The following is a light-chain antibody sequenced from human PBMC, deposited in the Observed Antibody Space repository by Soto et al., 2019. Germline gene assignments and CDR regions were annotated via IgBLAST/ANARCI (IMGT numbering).Light chain of an antibody. Sequence: DIPMTQSPSSLSASVGDTVTITCRPSQSISTYLNWYQQKPGKAPNLLIYTTSSLHSGVPSRFSGSGSGTDFTLTISSLQPEDFATYYCQQSYSTPITFGQGTRLDIK. CDR1: QSISTY. CDR3: QQSYSTPIT. J-gene: IGKJ5*01. V-gene: IGKV1-39*01. CDR2: TTS.